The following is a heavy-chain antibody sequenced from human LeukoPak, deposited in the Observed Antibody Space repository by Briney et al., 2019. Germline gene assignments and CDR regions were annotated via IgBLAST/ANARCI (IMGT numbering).Heavy chain of an antibody. CDR1: GYTFTGYY. D-gene: IGHD3-10*01. Sequence: ASVKVSCKASGYTFTGYYMHWVRQAPGQGLEWMGWINPNSGGTNYAQKFQGRVTMTRDTSISTAYMELSRLRSDDTAVYYCARVLLPSRITMVQQTQHWGQGTLVTVSS. CDR2: INPNSGGT. CDR3: ARVLLPSRITMVQQTQH. J-gene: IGHJ1*01. V-gene: IGHV1-2*02.